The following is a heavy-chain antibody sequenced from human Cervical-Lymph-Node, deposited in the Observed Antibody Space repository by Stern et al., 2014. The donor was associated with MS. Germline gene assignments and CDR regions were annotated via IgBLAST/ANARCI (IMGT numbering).Heavy chain of an antibody. CDR2: INTNTGNS. CDR3: YFDC. D-gene: IGHD5-18*01. J-gene: IGHJ4*02. V-gene: IGHV7-4-1*01. CDR1: GYTFTNYP. Sequence: QVQLLQPGSELKKPGASVKVSCKASGYTFTNYPINWVRQAPGQGLEWMGWINTNTGNSTYAQGFTGRFVFSLDTSVSTAYYCARDFVDTAMVTRSDYFDCWGQGTLVTVSS.